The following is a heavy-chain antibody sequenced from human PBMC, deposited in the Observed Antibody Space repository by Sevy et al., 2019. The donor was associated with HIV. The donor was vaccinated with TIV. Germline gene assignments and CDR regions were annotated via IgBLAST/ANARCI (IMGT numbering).Heavy chain of an antibody. D-gene: IGHD3-10*01. CDR3: ARERITMVEGVFITTYYHYGMDV. V-gene: IGHV1-2*06. Sequence: ASVKVSCKASGYTFSNYYMDWVRQAPGQGLEWMGRINPNSGGTNYAQKFQGRVTMTRDTSIRTAYMELTRLRSDDTAVYYCARERITMVEGVFITTYYHYGMDVWGQGTTVTASS. J-gene: IGHJ6*02. CDR2: INPNSGGT. CDR1: GYTFSNYY.